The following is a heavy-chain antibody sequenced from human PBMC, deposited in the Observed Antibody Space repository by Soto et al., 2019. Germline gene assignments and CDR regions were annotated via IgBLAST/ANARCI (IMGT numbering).Heavy chain of an antibody. CDR3: AREKSGTRFCLFDY. V-gene: IGHV1-69*01. J-gene: IGHJ4*02. Sequence: AAVKVSCKATGGTFRRYAISWVRQAPGQGLEWMGGIIPIFGTANYAQKFQGRVTITADESTSTAYMELSSLRSEDTAVYYCAREKSGTRFCLFDYCGQRTLVTVP. CDR1: GGTFRRYA. CDR2: IIPIFGTA. D-gene: IGHD1-26*01.